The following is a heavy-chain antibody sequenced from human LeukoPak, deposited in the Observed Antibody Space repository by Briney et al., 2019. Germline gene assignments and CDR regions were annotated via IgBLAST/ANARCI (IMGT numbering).Heavy chain of an antibody. J-gene: IGHJ5*02. CDR2: ISDTGSS. CDR3: ARLVPPGWFDP. CDR1: GGSISSYY. V-gene: IGHV4-59*08. Sequence: SETLSLTCTVSGGSISSYYWSWIRQPPGKGLEFLGYISDTGSSNYNPSLKSRVTISIDTSKNQFSLKLTSVTAADTAVYYCARLVPPGWFDPWGQGTLVTVSS.